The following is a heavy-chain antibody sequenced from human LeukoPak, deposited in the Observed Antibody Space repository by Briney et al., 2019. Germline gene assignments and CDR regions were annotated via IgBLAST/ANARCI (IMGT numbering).Heavy chain of an antibody. J-gene: IGHJ4*02. D-gene: IGHD3-10*01. CDR3: ARSPVGVRKKHDF. V-gene: IGHV1-8*01. Sequence: ASVKVSCKASGYTFTSYDINWVRQATGQGLEWMGWMNPTSGHAGYAQSFQGRVTVTRDTSITTAYMELNSLTSDDTAVYYCARSPVGVRKKHDFWGQGTLVIVSS. CDR1: GYTFTSYD. CDR2: MNPTSGHA.